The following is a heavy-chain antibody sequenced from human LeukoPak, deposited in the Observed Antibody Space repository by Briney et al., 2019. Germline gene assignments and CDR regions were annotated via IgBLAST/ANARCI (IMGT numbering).Heavy chain of an antibody. CDR2: ISGSGGST. Sequence: GGSLRLSCAASGFTFSSYAMSWVRQAPGKGLEWVSAISGSGGSTYYADSVKGRFTISRDNSKNTLYLQMNSLRAEDTAVYYCAREVGRPNGVVITTIDYWGQGTLVTVSS. J-gene: IGHJ4*02. CDR3: AREVGRPNGVVITTIDY. D-gene: IGHD3-22*01. V-gene: IGHV3-23*01. CDR1: GFTFSSYA.